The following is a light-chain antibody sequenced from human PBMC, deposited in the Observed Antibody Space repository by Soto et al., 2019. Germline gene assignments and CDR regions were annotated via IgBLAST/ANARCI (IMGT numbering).Light chain of an antibody. CDR1: QSVSSN. Sequence: EIVMTQSLATLSVSPGERATLSCRASQSVSSNLAWYQQKPGQAPRLLIYGASTRATGIPARFSGSGSETEFTLTISSLQSEDVAVYYCQQYNNWPLTFGGGTKVEIK. CDR2: GAS. J-gene: IGKJ4*01. V-gene: IGKV3-15*01. CDR3: QQYNNWPLT.